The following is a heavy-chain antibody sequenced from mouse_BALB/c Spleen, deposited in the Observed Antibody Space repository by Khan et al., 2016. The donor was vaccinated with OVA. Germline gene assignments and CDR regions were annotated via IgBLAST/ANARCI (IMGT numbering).Heavy chain of an antibody. D-gene: IGHD1-3*01. CDR1: GLSLTSYG. J-gene: IGHJ2*01. Sequence: QVQLKESGPGLVAPSQSLSITCTVSGLSLTSYGVHWVRQPPGKGLEWLGGIWAGGRTNKNSALMYRRSISKENSKGQASLKMNSLQTDDTALYYCARLADIWGQGTTLTVSS. V-gene: IGHV2-9*02. CDR2: IWAGGRT. CDR3: ARLADI.